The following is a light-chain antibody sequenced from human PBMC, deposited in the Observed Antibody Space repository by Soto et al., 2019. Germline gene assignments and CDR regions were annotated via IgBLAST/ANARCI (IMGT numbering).Light chain of an antibody. Sequence: QSALTQPASMSGSPGQSITISCAGTGGDIGAYNYVSWYQQHPGKAPKLMIYEVIRRPSGISNRFSGSKSGNTASLTISTLQAEDEADYYCSSYTTSSTVVFGGGTQLTVL. CDR3: SSYTTSSTVV. CDR2: EVI. V-gene: IGLV2-14*01. J-gene: IGLJ3*02. CDR1: GGDIGAYNY.